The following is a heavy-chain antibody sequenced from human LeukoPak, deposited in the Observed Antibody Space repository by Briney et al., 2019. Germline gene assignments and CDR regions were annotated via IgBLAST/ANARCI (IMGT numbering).Heavy chain of an antibody. J-gene: IGHJ2*01. Sequence: GGSLRLSCVASGFTFSSYAMSWVPQAPGKGLEWVSAISGSGGSTYYADSVKGRFTISRDNSKNTLYLQMNSLRAEDTAVYYCAKVGSPTMAYWYFDLWGRGTLVTVSS. V-gene: IGHV3-23*01. CDR1: GFTFSSYA. D-gene: IGHD3-10*01. CDR3: AKVGSPTMAYWYFDL. CDR2: ISGSGGST.